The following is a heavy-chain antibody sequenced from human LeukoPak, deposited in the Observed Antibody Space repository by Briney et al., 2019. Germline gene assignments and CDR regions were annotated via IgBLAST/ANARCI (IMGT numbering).Heavy chain of an antibody. D-gene: IGHD1-1*01. CDR2: ISAYNGNT. Sequence: ASVKVSCKASGYTFTGYYMHWVRQAPGQGLEWMGWISAYNGNTNYAQKLQGRVTMTTDTSTSTAYMELRSLRSDDAAVYYCARARLERAYYYYYMDVWGKGTTVTVSS. CDR1: GYTFTGYY. V-gene: IGHV1-18*04. J-gene: IGHJ6*03. CDR3: ARARLERAYYYYYMDV.